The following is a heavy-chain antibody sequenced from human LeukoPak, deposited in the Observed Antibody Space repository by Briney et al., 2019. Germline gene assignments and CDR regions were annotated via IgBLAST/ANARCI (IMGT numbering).Heavy chain of an antibody. CDR1: GASIRNYY. Sequence: SETLSLTCTVSGASIRNYYWSWIRQPAGKGLEWIERIVPSGSTNYNPSLKSRVTMSVDTSKNQFSLKLNSVTAADTAVYYCAKEGAAPGPDFDYWGQGTLVIVSS. J-gene: IGHJ4*02. CDR2: IVPSGST. V-gene: IGHV4-4*07. D-gene: IGHD6-13*01. CDR3: AKEGAAPGPDFDY.